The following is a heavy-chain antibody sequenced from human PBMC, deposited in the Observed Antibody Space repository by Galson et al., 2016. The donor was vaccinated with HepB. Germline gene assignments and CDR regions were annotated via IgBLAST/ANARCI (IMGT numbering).Heavy chain of an antibody. Sequence: PLSLTCAVSGGSISSGGYSWSWIRQPPGKGLEWIGYIFHRGSTYYNPSLKSRVTISVDRSKNQFSLNLSSVTAADTAVYYCARGLGGPTVTAYFEYWGQGTLVTVSS. J-gene: IGHJ4*02. CDR2: IFHRGST. D-gene: IGHD4-17*01. CDR1: GGSISSGGYS. V-gene: IGHV4-30-2*01. CDR3: ARGLGGPTVTAYFEY.